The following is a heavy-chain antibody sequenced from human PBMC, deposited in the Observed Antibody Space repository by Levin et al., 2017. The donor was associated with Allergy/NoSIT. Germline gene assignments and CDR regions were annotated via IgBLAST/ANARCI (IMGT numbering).Heavy chain of an antibody. D-gene: IGHD2-2*01. CDR3: TKGHYSGVYQ. Sequence: GGSLRLSCAASGFSVSTHYMTWVRQGPGKGLECVSVIYDDGSTYYADSVRGRFTISRDKSKNTLSLQMNSLRDDDTAVYYCTKGHYSGVYQWGQGTLVTVSS. CDR1: GFSVSTHY. J-gene: IGHJ4*02. V-gene: IGHV3-53*01. CDR2: IYDDGST.